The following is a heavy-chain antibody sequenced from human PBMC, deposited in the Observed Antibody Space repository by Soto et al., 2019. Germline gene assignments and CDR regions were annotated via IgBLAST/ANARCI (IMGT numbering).Heavy chain of an antibody. D-gene: IGHD6-6*01. CDR2: ISYDGSNK. Sequence: QVQLVESGGGVVQPGRSLRLSCAASGFTFSRYGIHWVRQAPGKGLEWVAVISYDGSNKYYADSVKGRFTISRDNSKNTLYLQMNSLRAEDTAVYYCAKDSSSSMYYFDYWGQGTLVTVSS. V-gene: IGHV3-30*18. CDR1: GFTFSRYG. J-gene: IGHJ4*02. CDR3: AKDSSSSMYYFDY.